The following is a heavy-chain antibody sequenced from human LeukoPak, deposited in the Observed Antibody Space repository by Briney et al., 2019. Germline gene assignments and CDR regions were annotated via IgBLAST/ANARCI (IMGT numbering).Heavy chain of an antibody. V-gene: IGHV3-23*01. D-gene: IGHD6-19*01. CDR3: VKLSSGSGCKFGFDS. J-gene: IGHJ4*02. CDR1: GFTFGSYA. CDR2: ITNGGGTT. Sequence: PGGSLRLSCAASGFTFGSYAMSRVRQTPGKSLEWVSIITNGGGTTYYADSVRGRFTISRDNSKNILYLQMNSLRAEDTAVYYCVKLSSGSGCKFGFDSWGQGTLVTVSS.